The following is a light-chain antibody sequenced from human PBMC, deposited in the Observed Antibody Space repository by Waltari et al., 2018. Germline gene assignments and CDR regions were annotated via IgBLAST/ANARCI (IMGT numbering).Light chain of an antibody. CDR1: TLPRKV. J-gene: IGLJ1*01. Sequence: SYELTQPPSVSVSPGQTARITCYGETLPRKVADWYQQKSGQAPVLVIFEDNKRPSGIPERFSGSISGTTATLTISGAQVEDEADYYCSSVDSSFKGLFGAGTKVTVL. CDR2: EDN. V-gene: IGLV3-10*01. CDR3: SSVDSSFKGL.